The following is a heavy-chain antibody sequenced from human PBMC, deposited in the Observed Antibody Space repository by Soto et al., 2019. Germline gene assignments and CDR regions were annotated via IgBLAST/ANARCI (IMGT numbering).Heavy chain of an antibody. Sequence: GGSLRLSCAASGFRFSDYYMSWIRQAPGKGLEWISYIDSSGGYTNYADSMKGRFTISRDNAKNSLYLQVSSLRAEDTAIFYCARDLRRNSGSYFDYWGQGTPVTVSS. CDR2: IDSSGGYT. CDR3: ARDLRRNSGSYFDY. J-gene: IGHJ4*02. D-gene: IGHD1-26*01. CDR1: GFRFSDYY. V-gene: IGHV3-11*05.